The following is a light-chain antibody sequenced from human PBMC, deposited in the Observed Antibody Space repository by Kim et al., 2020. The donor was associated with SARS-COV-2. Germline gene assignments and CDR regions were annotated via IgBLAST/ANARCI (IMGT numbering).Light chain of an antibody. CDR1: SSDVGGYNY. CDR2: EVS. J-gene: IGLJ2*01. V-gene: IGLV2-8*01. CDR3: SSYAGSNNLV. Sequence: GQSITTPCTGTSSDVGGYNYVSLYQQHPGKAPQLMIYEVSKRPSVAPDRFSGSKSGNTASLTVSGLQAEDEADYYCSSYAGSNNLVFGGGTQLTVL.